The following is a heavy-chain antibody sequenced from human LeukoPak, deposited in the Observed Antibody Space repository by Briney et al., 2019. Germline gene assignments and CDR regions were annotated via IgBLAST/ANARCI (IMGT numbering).Heavy chain of an antibody. CDR1: GFTFSSYA. D-gene: IGHD6-13*01. J-gene: IGHJ4*02. CDR3: AKPSSGWYDFDY. V-gene: IGHV3-23*01. Sequence: GGSLILSCAASGFTFSSYAMSWVRQAPGKGLEWVSAISGSGYSIHYADSVKGRFAISRDNSKNTLYLQMNSLRAEDTAVYYCAKPSSGWYDFDYWGQGTLVTVSS. CDR2: ISGSGYSI.